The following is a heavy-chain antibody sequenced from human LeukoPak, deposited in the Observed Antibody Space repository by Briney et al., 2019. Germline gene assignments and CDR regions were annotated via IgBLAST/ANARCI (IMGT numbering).Heavy chain of an antibody. CDR2: IYHTGST. CDR1: GYSISSGYY. J-gene: IGHJ5*02. D-gene: IGHD3-3*01. Sequence: SETLSLTCAVSGYSISSGYYWGWIRQPPGKGLEWIGSIYHTGSTYHNPSLKSRVTISVDTSKDQFSLKLSSVTAADTAVYYCARGGGFLEWLSPFDPWGQGTLVTVSS. CDR3: ARGGGFLEWLSPFDP. V-gene: IGHV4-38-2*01.